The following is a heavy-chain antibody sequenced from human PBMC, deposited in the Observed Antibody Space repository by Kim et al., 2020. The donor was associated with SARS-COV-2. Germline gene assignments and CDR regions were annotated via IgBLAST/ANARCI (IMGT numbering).Heavy chain of an antibody. J-gene: IGHJ4*02. V-gene: IGHV3-21*01. D-gene: IGHD2-15*01. CDR3: ARETIDSGGNWVDY. Sequence: ADSVKGRFTISSDNAKNSLYLKMNSLGAEDTAVYYCARETIDSGGNWVDYWGQGTLVTVSS.